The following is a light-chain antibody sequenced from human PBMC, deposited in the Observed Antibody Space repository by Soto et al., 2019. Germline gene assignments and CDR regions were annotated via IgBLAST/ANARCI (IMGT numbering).Light chain of an antibody. V-gene: IGKV3-20*01. CDR2: GGS. Sequence: VLTQSPGTLSLSPGERASLSCRTSQTVRSGYLAWYQQKPGQAPRLLIYGGSNRATGIPDRFSGSGSATDFTLTISRLEPEDSAVYYCQQYDNSPMHTFGQGTKLEIK. J-gene: IGKJ2*01. CDR3: QQYDNSPMHT. CDR1: QTVRSGY.